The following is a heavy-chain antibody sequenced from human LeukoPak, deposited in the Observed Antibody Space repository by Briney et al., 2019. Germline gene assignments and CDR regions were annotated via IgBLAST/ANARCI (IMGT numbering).Heavy chain of an antibody. CDR1: GFAFSAYE. CDR2: ISRTSGNTI. J-gene: IGHJ3*02. CDR3: VRGGSSGYDFNAFDI. Sequence: GGSLRLPCAASGFAFSAYEMNWVRQAPGKGLEWVSYISRTSGNTIYYADSVMGRFTVSRDNAKNSLYLQMNSLRAEDTAAYYCVRGGSSGYDFNAFDIWGQGTMVTVSS. V-gene: IGHV3-48*03. D-gene: IGHD5-12*01.